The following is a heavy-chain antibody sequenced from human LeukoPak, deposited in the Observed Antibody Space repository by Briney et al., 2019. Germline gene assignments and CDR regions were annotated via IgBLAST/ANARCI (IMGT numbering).Heavy chain of an antibody. Sequence: SETLSLTCAVYGGSFSGYYWSWIRQPPGKGLEWIGEINHSGSANYNPSLKSRVTISVDTSKNQFSLKLSSVTAADTAVYYCARDPYYYDSSGYYPTSRFDYWGQGTLVTVSS. CDR3: ARDPYYYDSSGYYPTSRFDY. V-gene: IGHV4-34*01. J-gene: IGHJ4*02. CDR1: GGSFSGYY. D-gene: IGHD3-22*01. CDR2: INHSGSA.